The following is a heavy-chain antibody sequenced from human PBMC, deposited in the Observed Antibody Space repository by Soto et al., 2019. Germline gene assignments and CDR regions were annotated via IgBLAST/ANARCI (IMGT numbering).Heavy chain of an antibody. CDR3: AAEDYSNYSYYYYGMDV. CDR1: GFTFSSYS. J-gene: IGHJ6*02. CDR2: ISSSSSTI. Sequence: EVQLVESGGGLVQPGGSLRLSCAASGFTFSSYSMNWVRQAPGKGLAWVSYISSSSSTIYYADSVKGRFTISRDNAMNALYLQMNSLRDEDTAVYYGAAEDYSNYSYYYYGMDVWGQGTTVTVSS. V-gene: IGHV3-48*02. D-gene: IGHD4-4*01.